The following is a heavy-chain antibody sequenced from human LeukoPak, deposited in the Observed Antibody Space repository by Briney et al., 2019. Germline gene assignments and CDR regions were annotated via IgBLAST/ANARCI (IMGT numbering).Heavy chain of an antibody. Sequence: GGSLRLSCAASGFTSSSYGMHWVRQAPGKGLEWVAVIWYDGSNKYYADSVKGRFTISRDNSKNTLYLRMNSLRAEDSAVYYCARQRGKAAYGSGSYRYYYYGMDVWGQGTTVTVSS. J-gene: IGHJ6*02. CDR3: ARQRGKAAYGSGSYRYYYYGMDV. CDR2: IWYDGSNK. D-gene: IGHD3-10*01. V-gene: IGHV3-33*01. CDR1: GFTSSSYG.